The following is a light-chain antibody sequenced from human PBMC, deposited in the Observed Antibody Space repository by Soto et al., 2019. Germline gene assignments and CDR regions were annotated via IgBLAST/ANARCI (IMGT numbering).Light chain of an antibody. CDR2: GAS. J-gene: IGKJ5*01. Sequence: EIVLTQSPATLSLPPGERSTLSCRASQSVSSYLAWYQQKPGQAPRLLIYGASTRATGIPARFSGSGSGTEFTLTIRSLQSEDFAVYYCQQYNNWPAITFGQGTRREIK. V-gene: IGKV3-15*01. CDR1: QSVSSY. CDR3: QQYNNWPAIT.